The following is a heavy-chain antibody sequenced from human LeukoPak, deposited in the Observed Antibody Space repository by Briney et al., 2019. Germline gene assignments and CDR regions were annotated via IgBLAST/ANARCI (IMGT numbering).Heavy chain of an antibody. CDR3: AREGQGGVRVFWSGFHRGSNWFDP. V-gene: IGHV1-46*01. CDR1: GYTFTSCY. J-gene: IGHJ5*02. CDR2: INPSGGST. Sequence: ASVKVSCKASGYTFTSCYMHWVRQAPGQGLEWMGIINPSGGSTSYAQKFQGRVTMTRDTSTSTVYMELSSLRSEDTAVYYCAREGQGGVRVFWSGFHRGSNWFDPWGQGTLVTVSS. D-gene: IGHD3-3*01.